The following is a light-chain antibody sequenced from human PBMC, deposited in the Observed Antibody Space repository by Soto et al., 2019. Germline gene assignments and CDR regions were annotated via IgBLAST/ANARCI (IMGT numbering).Light chain of an antibody. CDR1: HSLLYNSNNKNY. Sequence: DIVMIQSPYSLAVSLGERATINCKSIHSLLYNSNNKNYLAWYQQKPGQPPKLXXYWASTRESGVPDRFSGSGSGTDFTLTISSLKDEDVAVYYCQQYYSTTLTFGGGTKVDIK. J-gene: IGKJ4*01. V-gene: IGKV4-1*01. CDR3: QQYYSTTLT. CDR2: WAS.